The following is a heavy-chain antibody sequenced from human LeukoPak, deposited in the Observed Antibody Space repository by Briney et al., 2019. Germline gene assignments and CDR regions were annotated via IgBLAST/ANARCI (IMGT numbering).Heavy chain of an antibody. CDR2: FSAYNGNT. Sequence: ASVKVSCKASGYTFTGYYIHWVRQAPGQGLEWMGWFSAYNGNTKYAQKLQGRVTMTTDTSTRTAYMELRSLRSDDTAVYYCARDLRAFRDGYKNPNYYLDYWGQGTLVTVSS. V-gene: IGHV1-18*04. J-gene: IGHJ4*02. CDR1: GYTFTGYY. CDR3: ARDLRAFRDGYKNPNYYLDY. D-gene: IGHD5-24*01.